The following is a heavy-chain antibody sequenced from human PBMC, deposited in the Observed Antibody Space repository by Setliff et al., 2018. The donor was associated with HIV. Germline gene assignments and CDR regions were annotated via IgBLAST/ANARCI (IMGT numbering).Heavy chain of an antibody. Sequence: SETLSLTCNVSGGSISSSSYYWGWIRQPPGKGLEWIGSIYYSGSTYYNPSLKSRVTISVDTSKNHFSLKLSSVTAADTAVYYCARGSLYSSSSCFDYWGQGTLVTVSS. D-gene: IGHD6-13*01. V-gene: IGHV4-39*02. CDR1: GGSISSSSYY. CDR3: ARGSLYSSSSCFDY. J-gene: IGHJ4*02. CDR2: IYYSGST.